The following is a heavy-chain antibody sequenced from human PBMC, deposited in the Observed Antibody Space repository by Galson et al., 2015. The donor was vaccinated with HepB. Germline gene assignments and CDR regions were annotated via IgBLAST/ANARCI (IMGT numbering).Heavy chain of an antibody. CDR2: ISYDGSNQ. Sequence: SLRLSCAASGFTFSSYGMHWVRQAPGKGLEWVAVISYDGSNQHYADSVKGRFTISRDNSKNTLYLQMNSLRAEDTAVYSCAKDQLFPIFGVVGAYGMDVWGQGTTVSVSS. J-gene: IGHJ6*02. CDR3: AKDQLFPIFGVVGAYGMDV. CDR1: GFTFSSYG. V-gene: IGHV3-30*18. D-gene: IGHD3-3*01.